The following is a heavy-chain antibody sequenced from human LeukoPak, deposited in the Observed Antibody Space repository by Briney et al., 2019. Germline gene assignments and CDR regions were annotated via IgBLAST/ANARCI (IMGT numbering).Heavy chain of an antibody. CDR3: ATEPIFGVVIWDAFDI. Sequence: GGSLRLSCAASGFTFSSYAMSWVRQAPGKGLEWVSAISGSGGSTYYADSVKGRFTISRDNSKNTLYLQMNSLRAEDTAVYYCATEPIFGVVIWDAFDIWGQGTMVTVSS. D-gene: IGHD3-3*01. V-gene: IGHV3-23*01. J-gene: IGHJ3*02. CDR1: GFTFSSYA. CDR2: ISGSGGST.